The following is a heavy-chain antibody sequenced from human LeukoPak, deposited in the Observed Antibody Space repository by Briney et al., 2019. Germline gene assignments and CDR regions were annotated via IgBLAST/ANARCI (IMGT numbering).Heavy chain of an antibody. CDR3: ARERTPIALKIMIIFDS. Sequence: SVKVSCKASGYTFTDYYIHWVRQAPGQGLEWMASINPHGGVTNSAQEFQGRVTVTRDASISTAYLELSGLRSDDTAIYYCARERTPIALKIMIIFDSWGQGTLITVSS. V-gene: IGHV1-2*02. J-gene: IGHJ5*01. CDR2: INPHGGVT. CDR1: GYTFTDYY. D-gene: IGHD3-16*01.